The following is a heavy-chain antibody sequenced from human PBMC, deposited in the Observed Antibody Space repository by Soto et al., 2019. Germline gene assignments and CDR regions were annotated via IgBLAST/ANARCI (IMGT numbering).Heavy chain of an antibody. CDR3: AREGKIAVAQRYYYYGMDV. V-gene: IGHV3-30-3*01. J-gene: IGHJ6*02. CDR1: GFTFSSYA. Sequence: GGSLRLSCAASGFTFSSYAMHWVRQAPGKGLEWVAVISYDGSNKYYADSVKGRFTISRDNSKNTLYLQMNSLRAEDTAVYYCAREGKIAVAQRYYYYGMDVWGQGTTVTVSS. CDR2: ISYDGSNK. D-gene: IGHD6-19*01.